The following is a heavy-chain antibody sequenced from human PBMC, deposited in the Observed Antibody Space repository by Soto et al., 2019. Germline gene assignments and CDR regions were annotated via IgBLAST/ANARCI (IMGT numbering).Heavy chain of an antibody. CDR3: ARGTSSYDFWSGFSYTWFDP. CDR2: IYYSGST. CDR1: GGSISSYY. V-gene: IGHV4-59*01. Sequence: PSETLSLTCTVSGGSISSYYWSWLRQPPGKGLEWIGYIYYSGSTNYNPSLKSRVTISVDTSKNQFSLKLSSVTAADTAVYYCARGTSSYDFWSGFSYTWFDPWGQGTLVTVSS. J-gene: IGHJ5*02. D-gene: IGHD3-3*01.